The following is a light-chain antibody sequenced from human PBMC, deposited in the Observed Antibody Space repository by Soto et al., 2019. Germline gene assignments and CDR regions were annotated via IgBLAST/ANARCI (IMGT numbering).Light chain of an antibody. J-gene: IGKJ5*01. V-gene: IGKV1-9*01. Sequence: GDCDTLSCWASQSIGTWLAWYQLKPGKAPKLLIYSTSTLQSGVPSRFSGSGSGSDFTLTISSLQPEDFATYYCQQLNSYPITFGQGSRLEI. CDR2: STS. CDR1: QSIGTW. CDR3: QQLNSYPIT.